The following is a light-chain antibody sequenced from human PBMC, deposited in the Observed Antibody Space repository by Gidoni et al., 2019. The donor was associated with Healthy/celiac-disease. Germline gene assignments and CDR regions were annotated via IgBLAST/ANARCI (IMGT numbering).Light chain of an antibody. CDR2: KDS. V-gene: IGLV3-27*01. Sequence: SYELTQPSSVSVSPGQTARITCSGDVLAKKYARWFHQKPGQAPVLVIYKDSERPSGIPERFSGSSSGTTVTLTISGAQVEDEADYYCYSAADNNGVFGGGTKLTVL. J-gene: IGLJ2*01. CDR3: YSAADNNGV. CDR1: VLAKKY.